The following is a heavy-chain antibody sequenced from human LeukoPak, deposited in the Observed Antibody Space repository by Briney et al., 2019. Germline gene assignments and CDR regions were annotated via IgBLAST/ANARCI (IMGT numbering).Heavy chain of an antibody. J-gene: IGHJ4*02. CDR3: ARVSRRDGYNSPGY. V-gene: IGHV1-18*01. CDR1: GYTFTSYG. D-gene: IGHD5-24*01. Sequence: ASVKVSCKASGYTFTSYGISWVRQAPGQGLEWMGWISAYNGNTNYAQKLQGRVTMTTDTSTSTAYMELRSLRSDDTAVYYCARVSRRDGYNSPGYRGQGTLVTVSS. CDR2: ISAYNGNT.